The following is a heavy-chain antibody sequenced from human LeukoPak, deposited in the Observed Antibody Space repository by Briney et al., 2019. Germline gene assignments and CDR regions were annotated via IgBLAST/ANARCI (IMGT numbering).Heavy chain of an antibody. J-gene: IGHJ4*02. CDR1: GFTFSSFP. Sequence: VGALRLSCATSGFTFSSFPLGWVRQAPGKGREWVSSIHAGGSDPFYGDSVQGRFTISRDNSKNTLSLQLNSLRVEDTAVYFCARGGHHFNPFFYCGQGTLVTVSS. CDR2: IHAGGSDP. D-gene: IGHD3-3*01. CDR3: ARGGHHFNPFFY. V-gene: IGHV3-23*01.